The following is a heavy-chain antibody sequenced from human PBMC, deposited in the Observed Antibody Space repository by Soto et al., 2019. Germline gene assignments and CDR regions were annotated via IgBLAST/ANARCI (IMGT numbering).Heavy chain of an antibody. V-gene: IGHV3-33*01. Sequence: GGSLRLSCAASGFTVSSYGMHWVRQAPGKGLEWVAVIWHDGSKEYYADSVKGRFTISRDTSKNMLYLQMNSLRAEDTAVYYCAREINYAAFDIWGQGTMVTVSS. CDR2: IWHDGSKE. D-gene: IGHD3-16*01. CDR3: AREINYAAFDI. J-gene: IGHJ3*02. CDR1: GFTVSSYG.